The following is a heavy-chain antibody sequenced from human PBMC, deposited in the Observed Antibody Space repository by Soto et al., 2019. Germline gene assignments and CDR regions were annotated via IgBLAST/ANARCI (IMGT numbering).Heavy chain of an antibody. CDR1: GGSISSYY. J-gene: IGHJ6*03. CDR3: AREMDTMVRGVISDYYYYYYMDV. Sequence: PSETLSLTCTVPGGSISSYYWSWIRQPPGKGLEWIGYIYYSGSTNYNPSLRSRVTISVDTSKNQFSLKLSSVTAADTAVYYCAREMDTMVRGVISDYYYYYYMDVWGKGTTVTVS. CDR2: IYYSGST. V-gene: IGHV4-59*01. D-gene: IGHD3-10*01.